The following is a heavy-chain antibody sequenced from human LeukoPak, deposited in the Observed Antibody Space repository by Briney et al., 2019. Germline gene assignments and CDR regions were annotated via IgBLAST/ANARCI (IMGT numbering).Heavy chain of an antibody. V-gene: IGHV1-18*01. CDR3: ARDRGIAAAGTTHDY. D-gene: IGHD6-13*01. CDR2: ISAYNGNT. J-gene: IGHJ4*02. CDR1: GYTFTSYG. Sequence: GASVKVSCKASGYTFTSYGISWVRQAPGQGLEWMGWISAYNGNTNYAQKLRGRVTMTTDTSTSTAYMELRSLGSDDTAVYYCARDRGIAAAGTTHDYWGQGTLVTVSS.